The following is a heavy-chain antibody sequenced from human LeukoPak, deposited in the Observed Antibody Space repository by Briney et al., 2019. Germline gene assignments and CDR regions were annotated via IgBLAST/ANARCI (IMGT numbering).Heavy chain of an antibody. Sequence: AETLSLACTLSGGSLRRYYGSWIPQPPGKAGVWMGYIYYSESTDYNPSLKSRVTISVDTSKNQFSLKLSSVTAADTAVYYCAREDSSGYFNWFDPWGQGTLVTVSS. CDR3: AREDSSGYFNWFDP. J-gene: IGHJ5*02. CDR2: IYYSEST. D-gene: IGHD3-22*01. CDR1: GGSLRRYY. V-gene: IGHV4-59*01.